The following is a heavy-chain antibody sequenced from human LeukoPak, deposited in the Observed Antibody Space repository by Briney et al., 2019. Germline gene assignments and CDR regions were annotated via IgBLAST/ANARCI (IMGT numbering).Heavy chain of an antibody. D-gene: IGHD6-19*01. CDR1: GYTLTGYY. CDR3: AREAPYSSGWYHGVDY. CDR2: ISPNNGGT. Sequence: ASVKVSCKASGYTLTGYYMHWVRQAPGQGLEWMGWISPNNGGTNYAQNFQGRVTMTRDTSVSTAYMELNRLRSDDTAVYYCAREAPYSSGWYHGVDYWGQGTLVTVSS. J-gene: IGHJ4*02. V-gene: IGHV1-2*02.